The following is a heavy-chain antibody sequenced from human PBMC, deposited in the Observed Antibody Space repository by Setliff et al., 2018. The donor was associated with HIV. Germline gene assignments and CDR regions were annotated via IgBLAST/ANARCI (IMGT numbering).Heavy chain of an antibody. Sequence: SETLSLTCTVSGGSISSASYCWSWIRQPAGKGLEWIGHIYSSGSTNYNPSLKSRVTISVDRSRNQFSLKLSSVTAADTAVYYCARDRLSAFDPWGQGTLVTVSS. V-gene: IGHV4-61*09. J-gene: IGHJ5*02. D-gene: IGHD3-16*01. CDR1: GGSISSASYC. CDR3: ARDRLSAFDP. CDR2: IYSSGST.